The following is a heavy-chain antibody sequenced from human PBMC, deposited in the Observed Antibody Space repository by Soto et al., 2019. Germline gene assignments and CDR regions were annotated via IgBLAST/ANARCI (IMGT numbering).Heavy chain of an antibody. CDR3: ARVTTGTPQV. D-gene: IGHD1-1*01. CDR1: GFTFSDYY. J-gene: IGHJ4*02. V-gene: IGHV3-11*01. Sequence: SGGSLRLSCAASGFTFSDYYMSWIRQAPGKGLEWVSYISSGSTIYYADSVKGRFTISRDNAKNSLYLQMNSLRAEDTAVYYCARVTTGTPQVWGQGTLVTVSS. CDR2: ISSGSTI.